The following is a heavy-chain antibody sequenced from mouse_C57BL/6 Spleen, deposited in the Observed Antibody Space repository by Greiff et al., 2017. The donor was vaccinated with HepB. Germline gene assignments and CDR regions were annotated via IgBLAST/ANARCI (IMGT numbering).Heavy chain of an antibody. CDR2: ISDGGSYT. CDR1: GFTFSSYA. D-gene: IGHD1-1*01. Sequence: EVHLVESGGGLVKPGGSLKLSCAASGFTFSSYAMSWVRQTPEKRLEWVATISDGGSYTYYPDNVKGRFTISRDNAKNNLYLQMSHLKSEDTAMYYWARDGDYYGSSPFYWYFDVWGTGTTVTVSS. J-gene: IGHJ1*03. V-gene: IGHV5-4*01. CDR3: ARDGDYYGSSPFYWYFDV.